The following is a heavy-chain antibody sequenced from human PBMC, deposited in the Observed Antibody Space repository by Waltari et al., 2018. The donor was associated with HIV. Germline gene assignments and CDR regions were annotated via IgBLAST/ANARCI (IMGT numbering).Heavy chain of an antibody. Sequence: QVHLVQSGAEVKKPGDSVRVSCETSGYTFTAYYMPWVRQAPGQGLEWMGWINVNSGGTRYAQKFQDRVTVTRDTSINTTYLELRSLRSDDTAEYFCAREYYYDSGDYSNWFDPWGQGTLVTVSS. CDR1: GYTFTAYY. V-gene: IGHV1-2*02. CDR3: AREYYYDSGDYSNWFDP. J-gene: IGHJ5*02. D-gene: IGHD3-22*01. CDR2: INVNSGGT.